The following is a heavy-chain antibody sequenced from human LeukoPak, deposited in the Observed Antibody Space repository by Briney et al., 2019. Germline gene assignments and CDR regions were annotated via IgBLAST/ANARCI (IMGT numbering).Heavy chain of an antibody. V-gene: IGHV4-39*01. J-gene: IGHJ4*02. CDR2: IYYVGSS. Sequence: PSETLSLTCTVSGGSISSTTYYWGWLRQPPGKGLEWIGNIYYVGSSYYNPSLKSRVTISVDTSKNQFSLNLNYVTAADTAVYYCARLSASGTSGKYYDFWSGFPSYFDYWGQGTLVSVSS. CDR3: ARLSASGTSGKYYDFWSGFPSYFDY. CDR1: GGSISSTTYY. D-gene: IGHD3-3*01.